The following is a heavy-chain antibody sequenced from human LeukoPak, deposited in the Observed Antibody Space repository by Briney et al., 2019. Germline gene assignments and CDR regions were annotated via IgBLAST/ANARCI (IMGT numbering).Heavy chain of an antibody. CDR3: AREAGYSSSWFDP. Sequence: SVKVSCKASGYTLTSYDINWVRQAPGQGLEWMGGIIPIFGTANYAQKFQGRVTITADESTSTACMELSSLRSEDTAVYYCAREAGYSSSWFDPWGQGTLVTLSS. J-gene: IGHJ5*02. CDR1: GYTLTSYD. D-gene: IGHD6-13*01. V-gene: IGHV1-69*13. CDR2: IIPIFGTA.